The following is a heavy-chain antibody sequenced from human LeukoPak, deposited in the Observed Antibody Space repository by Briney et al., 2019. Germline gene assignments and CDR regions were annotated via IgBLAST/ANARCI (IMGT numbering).Heavy chain of an antibody. CDR3: ARDYGRSRDYGMDV. Sequence: GGSLRLSCAASGFTLSNYWMHWVRQAPGKGLVWVSRINADGSSASYADSVKGRFTISRDNAKNTLYLQMNSLRAEDTAMYYCARDYGRSRDYGMDVWGQGTTVAVSS. J-gene: IGHJ6*02. V-gene: IGHV3-74*01. CDR1: GFTLSNYW. D-gene: IGHD3-10*01. CDR2: INADGSSA.